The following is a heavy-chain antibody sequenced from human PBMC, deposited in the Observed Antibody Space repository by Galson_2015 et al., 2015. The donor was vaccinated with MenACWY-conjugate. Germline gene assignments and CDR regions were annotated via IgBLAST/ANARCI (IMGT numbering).Heavy chain of an antibody. CDR2: ISSSSSYT. CDR3: ARIGVADWLFDY. Sequence: SLKLSCAATGFTFSDYYMTWIRQAPGKGLEWVSNISSSSSYTNYADSVKGRFTIFRDNAKNSLYLHMNSLRVDDTAVYYCARIGVADWLFDYWGQGTLVTVSS. D-gene: IGHD6-13*01. CDR1: GFTFSDYY. V-gene: IGHV3-11*06. J-gene: IGHJ5*01.